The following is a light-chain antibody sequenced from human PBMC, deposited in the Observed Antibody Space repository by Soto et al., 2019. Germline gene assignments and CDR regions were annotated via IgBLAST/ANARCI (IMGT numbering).Light chain of an antibody. CDR3: SSYAGSNNFVV. Sequence: QSALTQPPSASGSPGQSVTIPCTGTSSDVGGYNYVSWYQHHPGKAPKLMIYEVSKRPSGVPDRFSGSKSGNTASLTVSGLQVEDEADYYCSSYAGSNNFVVFGGGTKLTVL. J-gene: IGLJ2*01. CDR1: SSDVGGYNY. V-gene: IGLV2-8*01. CDR2: EVS.